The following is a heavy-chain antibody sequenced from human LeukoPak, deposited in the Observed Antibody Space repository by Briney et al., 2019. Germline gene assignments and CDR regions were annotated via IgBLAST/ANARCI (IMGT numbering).Heavy chain of an antibody. CDR3: ARGDNYYDSSGYYPYFDY. V-gene: IGHV7-4-1*02. D-gene: IGHD3-22*01. Sequence: GASVKVSCKASGYTFTSYAMNCVRQAPGQGLEWMGWINTNTVNPTYAQGFTGRFVFSLDTSVSTAYLQISSLKAEDTAVYYCARGDNYYDSSGYYPYFDYWGQGTLVTVSS. J-gene: IGHJ4*02. CDR1: GYTFTSYA. CDR2: INTNTVNP.